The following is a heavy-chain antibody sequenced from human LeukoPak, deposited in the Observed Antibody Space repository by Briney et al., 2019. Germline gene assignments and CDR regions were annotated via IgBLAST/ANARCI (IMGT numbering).Heavy chain of an antibody. J-gene: IGHJ4*02. Sequence: GGSLRLSCAASGFTFDDYAMHWVRQAPGKGLEWVSLISGDGGSTYYADSVKGRFTISRDNSKNSLYLQMNSLRTEDTALYYCAKGNVPTRGYTRVDYWGQGTLVTVSS. V-gene: IGHV3-43*02. CDR2: ISGDGGST. D-gene: IGHD5-18*01. CDR3: AKGNVPTRGYTRVDY. CDR1: GFTFDDYA.